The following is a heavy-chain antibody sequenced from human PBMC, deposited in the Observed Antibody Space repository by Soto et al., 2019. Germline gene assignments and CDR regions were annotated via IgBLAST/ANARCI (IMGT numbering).Heavy chain of an antibody. Sequence: GGALRLSCAASGFTFSSYSMNWVRQAPGKGLEWVSYISSSSSTIYYADSVKGRFTISRDNAKNSLYLQMNSLRAEDTAVYYCASRPALLGFGELNYMDVWGKGTTVTVSS. V-gene: IGHV3-48*01. D-gene: IGHD3-10*01. CDR3: ASRPALLGFGELNYMDV. CDR2: ISSSSSTI. J-gene: IGHJ6*03. CDR1: GFTFSSYS.